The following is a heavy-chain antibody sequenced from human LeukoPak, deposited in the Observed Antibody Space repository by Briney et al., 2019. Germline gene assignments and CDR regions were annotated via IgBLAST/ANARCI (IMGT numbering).Heavy chain of an antibody. J-gene: IGHJ5*02. Sequence: SVKVSCKTSGGTFNNSVISWVRQVPGQGLEWMGRIIPILAITNYAQKFQGRVTITADKSTTTAYMELSSLRSDDTAVYYCASGFYGAGRDWFDPWGQGTLVTVSS. CDR2: IIPILAIT. V-gene: IGHV1-69*04. CDR1: GGTFNNSV. CDR3: ASGFYGAGRDWFDP. D-gene: IGHD3-10*01.